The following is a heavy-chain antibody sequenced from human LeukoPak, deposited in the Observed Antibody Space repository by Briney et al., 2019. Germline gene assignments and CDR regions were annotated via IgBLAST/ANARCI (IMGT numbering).Heavy chain of an antibody. V-gene: IGHV4-4*07. D-gene: IGHD2-15*01. J-gene: IGHJ6*03. CDR1: GASFTNFY. CDR2: IYASGGI. CDR3: ARSARFNYFYMDV. Sequence: SETLSLTCSVSGASFTNFYWTWIRQPAGKGLEYIGRIYASGGIDYNPSLKSRVTLSVDSSNNQFSLNLTSVTAADTALYYCARSARFNYFYMDVWGKGTSVTVSS.